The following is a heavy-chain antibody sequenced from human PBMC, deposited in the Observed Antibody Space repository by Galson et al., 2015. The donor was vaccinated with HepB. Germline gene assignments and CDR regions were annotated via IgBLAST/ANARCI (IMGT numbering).Heavy chain of an antibody. D-gene: IGHD6-19*01. CDR3: AKVFPEKTDGWYRQALYYCDS. CDR2: ITPSGDNT. J-gene: IGHJ4*02. CDR1: GFTFSYYA. Sequence: SLRLSCAASGFTFSYYAMSWVRQAPGKGLEWVSAITPSGDNTYSADSMKGRFTISRDNSRNTLFLHMNSLRADDTAIYFCAKVFPEKTDGWYRQALYYCDSWGQGTRVTVSA. V-gene: IGHV3-23*01.